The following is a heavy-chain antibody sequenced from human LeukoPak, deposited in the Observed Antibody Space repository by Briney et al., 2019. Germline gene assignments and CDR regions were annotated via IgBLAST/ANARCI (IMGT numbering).Heavy chain of an antibody. CDR2: ISAIGDT. J-gene: IGHJ4*02. Sequence: SETLSLTCAVSGSFISSYYWTWIRQSPERGLERIGYISAIGDTNYNPSLKSRVAMSVDTSKGQFSLRLTSVTAADTAVYYCARHSNFWDIDHWSPGTLVTVSS. CDR3: ARHSNFWDIDH. CDR1: GSFISSYY. D-gene: IGHD3-3*01. V-gene: IGHV4-4*09.